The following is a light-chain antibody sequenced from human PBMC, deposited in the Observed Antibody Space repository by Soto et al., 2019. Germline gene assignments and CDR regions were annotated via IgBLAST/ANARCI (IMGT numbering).Light chain of an antibody. CDR2: GAS. CDR1: QSVSSSY. Sequence: EIVSTQSPGTLSLSPGERATPSCRASQSVSSSYLAWYQQKPGQAPRLLIYGASSRATGIPDRFSGSGSGTDFTLTISRLEPEDFAVYYCQQRSNWITFGQGTRLEIK. V-gene: IGKV3D-20*02. CDR3: QQRSNWIT. J-gene: IGKJ5*01.